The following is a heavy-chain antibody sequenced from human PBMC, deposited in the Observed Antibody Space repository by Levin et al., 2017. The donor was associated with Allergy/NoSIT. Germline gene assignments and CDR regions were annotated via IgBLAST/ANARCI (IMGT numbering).Heavy chain of an antibody. J-gene: IGHJ6*02. CDR3: ASGYDNYYGMDV. CDR2: INPNSGGT. V-gene: IGHV1-2*02. D-gene: IGHD2-2*01. CDR1: GYTFTGYY. Sequence: ASVKVSCKASGYTFTGYYMHWVRQAPGQGLEWMGWINPNSGGTNYAQTFQGRVTMTRDTSISTAYMELSRLRSDDTAVYYCASGYDNYYGMDVWGQGTTVTVSS.